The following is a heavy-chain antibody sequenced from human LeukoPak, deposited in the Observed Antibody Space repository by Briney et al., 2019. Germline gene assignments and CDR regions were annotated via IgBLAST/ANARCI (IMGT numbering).Heavy chain of an antibody. J-gene: IGHJ4*02. CDR3: ARGHFDWLFTAFDY. Sequence: GASVKVSCKASGYTFTTYDINWVRQATGQGLEWMGWMNPNSGNTGYTQKFQGRVTMTTDTSTSTAYMELRSLRSDDTAVYYCARGHFDWLFTAFDYWGQGTLVTVSS. D-gene: IGHD3-9*01. CDR2: MNPNSGNT. V-gene: IGHV1-8*01. CDR1: GYTFTTYD.